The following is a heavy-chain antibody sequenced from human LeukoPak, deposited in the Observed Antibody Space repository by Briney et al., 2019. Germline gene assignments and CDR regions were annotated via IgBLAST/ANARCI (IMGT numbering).Heavy chain of an antibody. CDR2: INTNTGNP. Sequence: EASVKVSCKASGYTFTSYFMNWVRQAPGQGLEWMGWINTNTGNPTYAQGFTGRFVFSLDTSVSTAYLQINSLKAEDTAVYYCARLGVPYYYYYMDVWGKGTTVTVSS. CDR1: GYTFTSYF. V-gene: IGHV7-4-1*02. D-gene: IGHD3-10*01. CDR3: ARLGVPYYYYYMDV. J-gene: IGHJ6*03.